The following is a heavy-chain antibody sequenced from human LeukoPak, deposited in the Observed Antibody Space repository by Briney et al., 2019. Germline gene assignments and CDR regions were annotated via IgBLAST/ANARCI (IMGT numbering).Heavy chain of an antibody. CDR3: ATHPRGYSYGYTFYYFDY. CDR1: GFTFSSYA. V-gene: IGHV3-23*01. D-gene: IGHD5-18*01. CDR2: ISDSGGST. J-gene: IGHJ4*02. Sequence: GGSLRLSCAASGFTFSSYAMSWVRQAPGKGLEWVSAISDSGGSTYYADSVKGRFTISRDNSKNTLYLQVNSLRAEDTAVYYCATHPRGYSYGYTFYYFDYWGQGTLVTVSS.